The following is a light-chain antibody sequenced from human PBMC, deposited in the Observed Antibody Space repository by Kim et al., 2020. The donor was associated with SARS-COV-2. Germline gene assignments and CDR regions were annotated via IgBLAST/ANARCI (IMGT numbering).Light chain of an antibody. CDR1: SGSIASHH. V-gene: IGLV6-57*01. Sequence: GKTVTISCTRSSGSIASHHVQWYQQRPGSSPTTVIYDDNQRPSGVPDRFSGSIDSSSNSASLTISGLKTEDEADYYCQSYDSSKWVFGGGTQLTVL. CDR3: QSYDSSKWV. J-gene: IGLJ3*02. CDR2: DDN.